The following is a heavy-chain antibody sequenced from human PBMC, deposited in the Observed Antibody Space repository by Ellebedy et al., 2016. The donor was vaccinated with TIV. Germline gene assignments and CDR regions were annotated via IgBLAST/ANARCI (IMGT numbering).Heavy chain of an antibody. J-gene: IGHJ4*02. CDR2: ISYDGNNK. D-gene: IGHD1-26*01. Sequence: GGSLRLXXAASGFTFSNYAMNWVRQAPGKGLEWVAFISYDGNNKYYADSVKGRFTLSGDNSKNTLYLEMNSLRAEDTAVYYCARDRSYSPTYWGQGTLVTVSS. CDR3: ARDRSYSPTY. CDR1: GFTFSNYA. V-gene: IGHV3-30*04.